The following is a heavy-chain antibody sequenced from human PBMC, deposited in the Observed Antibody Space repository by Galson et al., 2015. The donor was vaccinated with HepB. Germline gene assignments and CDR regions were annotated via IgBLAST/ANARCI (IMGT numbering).Heavy chain of an antibody. CDR1: GFIFSSYT. V-gene: IGHV3-30*18. D-gene: IGHD5-24*01. CDR3: AKARGDGYTLDY. CDR2: ISYDGSNK. Sequence: SLRLSCAASGFIFSSYTMNWVCQAPGKGLEWVTIISYDGSNKYYGDSVKGRFTISRDNSKKTLYLQMNSLRAEDTAVYYCAKARGDGYTLDYWGQGTLVTVSS. J-gene: IGHJ4*02.